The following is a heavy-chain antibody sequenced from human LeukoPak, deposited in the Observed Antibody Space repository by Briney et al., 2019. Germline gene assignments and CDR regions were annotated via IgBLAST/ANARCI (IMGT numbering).Heavy chain of an antibody. D-gene: IGHD2-2*01. Sequence: ASVKVSCKASGYTFTGYYMHWVRQAPGQGLEWMGRINPNSGNTGYAQKFQGRVTMTRNTSISTAYMELSSLRSEDTAVYYCARGVGSTSPGGDYWGQGTLVTVSS. CDR3: ARGVGSTSPGGDY. CDR2: INPNSGNT. J-gene: IGHJ4*02. CDR1: GYTFTGYY. V-gene: IGHV1-8*02.